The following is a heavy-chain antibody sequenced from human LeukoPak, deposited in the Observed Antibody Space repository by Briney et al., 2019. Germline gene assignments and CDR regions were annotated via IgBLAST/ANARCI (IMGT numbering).Heavy chain of an antibody. D-gene: IGHD3-10*01. CDR1: GGSISGYY. Sequence: SETLSLTCTVSGGSISGYYWSWIRQPPGKGLEWIGNTYYGGSTIYNPSLKNRVTISVDTSGNQFSLNLTSVTAADTAVYFCASRITLLRAYTFDLWGQGTMVTVSS. J-gene: IGHJ3*01. CDR2: TYYGGST. CDR3: ASRITLLRAYTFDL. V-gene: IGHV4-59*01.